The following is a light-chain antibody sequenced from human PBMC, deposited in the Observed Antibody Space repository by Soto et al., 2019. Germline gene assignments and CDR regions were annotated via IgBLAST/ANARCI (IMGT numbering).Light chain of an antibody. CDR2: GAS. Sequence: EIVMTQSPATLSVSPGERATLSCRASQGIGSTLAWYQQKPGQTPRLLIYGASTRATGVPARFSGSGSGTEFTLTINSLQSEDFAVYSCQRYNNWPLTFGGGTKVEIK. CDR1: QGIGST. J-gene: IGKJ4*01. V-gene: IGKV3-15*01. CDR3: QRYNNWPLT.